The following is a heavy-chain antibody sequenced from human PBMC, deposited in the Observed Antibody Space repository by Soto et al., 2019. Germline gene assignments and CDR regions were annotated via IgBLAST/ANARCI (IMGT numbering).Heavy chain of an antibody. Sequence: PSETLSLTCAVYGGSFSGYYWSWIRQPPGKGLEWIGEINHSGSTNYNPSLKSRVTISVDTSKNQFSLKLSSVTAADTAVYYCARRGYSDRYSYYGMDVWGQGTTV. CDR3: ARRGYSDRYSYYGMDV. CDR1: GGSFSGYY. D-gene: IGHD5-18*01. CDR2: INHSGST. J-gene: IGHJ6*02. V-gene: IGHV4-34*01.